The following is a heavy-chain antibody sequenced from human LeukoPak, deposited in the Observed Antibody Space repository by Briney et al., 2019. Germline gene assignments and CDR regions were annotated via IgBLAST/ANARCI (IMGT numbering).Heavy chain of an antibody. Sequence: GGSLRLSCAASGFIVSNNYMSWVRQAPGKGLEWVSVIYSGGSTYYADSVKGRFTISRDNSKNTVYLQMNSLRVEDTAVYYCASGSSGYYYFDAFDIWGQGTMVTVSS. D-gene: IGHD3-22*01. CDR3: ASGSSGYYYFDAFDI. CDR1: GFIVSNNY. CDR2: IYSGGST. V-gene: IGHV3-66*02. J-gene: IGHJ3*02.